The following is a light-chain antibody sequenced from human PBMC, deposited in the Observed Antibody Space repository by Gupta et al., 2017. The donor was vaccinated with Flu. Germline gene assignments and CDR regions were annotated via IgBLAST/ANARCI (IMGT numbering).Light chain of an antibody. J-gene: IGKJ4*01. CDR3: QHDDDWPS. CDR1: QSVSNN. Sequence: SPATLSVSRGEGATRSGRDSQSVSNNLAWYQQRPGQAPRLLIYDASNRATGIPARFSGSGSGTDFTLTINSLQSEDFALDYCQHDDDWPSFGGGTTVGIK. CDR2: DAS. V-gene: IGKV3-15*01.